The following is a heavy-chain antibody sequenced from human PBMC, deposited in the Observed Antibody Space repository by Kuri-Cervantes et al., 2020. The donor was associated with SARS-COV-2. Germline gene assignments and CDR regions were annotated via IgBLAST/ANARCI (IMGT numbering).Heavy chain of an antibody. Sequence: GESLKISCAASGFTFSSCAMRWVRLAPGKGLEWVAFISYDGSNEYYADSVRGRFTISRDNSNNTLYLQVNRLRAEDTALYYCAKDRVGVLDSWGQGTQVTVSS. J-gene: IGHJ5*01. CDR1: GFTFSSCA. CDR3: AKDRVGVLDS. CDR2: ISYDGSNE. D-gene: IGHD2-21*01. V-gene: IGHV3-30*01.